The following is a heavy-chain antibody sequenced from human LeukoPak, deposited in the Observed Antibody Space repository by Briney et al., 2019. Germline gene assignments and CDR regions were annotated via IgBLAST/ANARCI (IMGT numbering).Heavy chain of an antibody. J-gene: IGHJ4*02. CDR2: ILGGAGST. CDR3: AHGTMYQLDY. D-gene: IGHD2-2*01. V-gene: IGHV3-23*01. Sequence: GGSLRLSCAASGFTFRSYAMSWVRQAPGKGLEWVSGILGGAGSTYYADSVKGRFTISRDNSKNTLYLQMNSLRAEDTAVYYCAHGTMYQLDYWGQGTLVTVSS. CDR1: GFTFRSYA.